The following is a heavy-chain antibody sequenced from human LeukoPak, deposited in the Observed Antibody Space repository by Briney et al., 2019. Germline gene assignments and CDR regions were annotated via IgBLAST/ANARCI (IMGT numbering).Heavy chain of an antibody. CDR1: GFTFSNAW. D-gene: IGHD3-9*01. J-gene: IGHJ4*02. CDR2: IKSKTDGGTT. Sequence: GGSLRLSCAASGFTFSNAWMSWVRQAPGKGLEWVGRIKSKTDGGTTDYAAPVKGRFTISRDDSKNTLYLQMNSLKTEDTAVYYCTTSTFLTGYYMKLFDYWGQGTLVTVSS. V-gene: IGHV3-15*01. CDR3: TTSTFLTGYYMKLFDY.